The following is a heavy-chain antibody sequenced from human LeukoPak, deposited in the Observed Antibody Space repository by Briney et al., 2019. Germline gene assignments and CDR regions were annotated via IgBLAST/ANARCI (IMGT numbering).Heavy chain of an antibody. J-gene: IGHJ4*02. D-gene: IGHD6-13*01. CDR3: AKAYSSSWDYFDY. CDR1: GFTFSSYA. Sequence: PGGSLRLSCAASGFTFSSYAMNWVRQAPGKGLEWVSAISGSGGSTYYADSVKGRFTISRDNSKNTLYLQMNSLRAEDTAVYYCAKAYSSSWDYFDYWGQGTLVTVSS. V-gene: IGHV3-23*01. CDR2: ISGSGGST.